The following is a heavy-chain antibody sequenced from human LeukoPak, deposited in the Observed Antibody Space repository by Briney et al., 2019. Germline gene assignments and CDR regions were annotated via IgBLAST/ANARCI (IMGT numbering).Heavy chain of an antibody. Sequence: KPSETLSLTCTVSGGSISSYYWSWIRQPPGKGLEWIGYIYYSGSTNYNPSLKSRVTISVDTSKNQFSLKLSSVTAADTAVYYCARDYAVAGTGWFDPWGQGTLVTVSS. D-gene: IGHD6-19*01. V-gene: IGHV4-59*01. CDR1: GGSISSYY. J-gene: IGHJ5*02. CDR2: IYYSGST. CDR3: ARDYAVAGTGWFDP.